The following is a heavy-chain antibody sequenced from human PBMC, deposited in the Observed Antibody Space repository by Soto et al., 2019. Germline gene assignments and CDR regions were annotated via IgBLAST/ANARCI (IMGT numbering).Heavy chain of an antibody. V-gene: IGHV1-3*01. CDR3: ARAITGYVT. J-gene: IGHJ4*02. CDR1: GISYTTYA. Sequence: VQLVQSGAEVKKPGASVKISCTASGISYTTYAIHWVRQAPGQGLEWMGWINAGNGDTRYSQRFQGRVNLTRDTSATTTYMDLTSLRFEDTSIYYCARAITGYVTWGQGTLVTVSS. CDR2: INAGNGDT. D-gene: IGHD5-12*01.